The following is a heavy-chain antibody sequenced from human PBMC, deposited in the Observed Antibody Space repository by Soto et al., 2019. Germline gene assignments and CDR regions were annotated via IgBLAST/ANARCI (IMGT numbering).Heavy chain of an antibody. J-gene: IGHJ4*02. D-gene: IGHD2-15*01. CDR1: GFTFSSYA. Sequence: GESLKISCAASGFTFSSYAMHWVRQAPGKGLEWVAVISYDGSNKYYADSVKGRFTISRDNSKNTLYLQMNSLRAEDTAVYYCARDLEGYCSGGSCQSGLGYWGQGTLVTVSS. V-gene: IGHV3-30-3*01. CDR3: ARDLEGYCSGGSCQSGLGY. CDR2: ISYDGSNK.